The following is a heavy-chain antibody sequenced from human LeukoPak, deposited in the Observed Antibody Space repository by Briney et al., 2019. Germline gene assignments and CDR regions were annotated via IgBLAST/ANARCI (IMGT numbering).Heavy chain of an antibody. CDR2: IYYSGSA. CDR1: GGSISSGDHF. V-gene: IGHV4-30-4*08. J-gene: IGHJ6*04. CDR3: ARAGYYYGSGSRGPGSHYGMDV. Sequence: SETLSLTCSISGGSISSGDHFWSWIRQPPGKGLEWIGYIYYSGSAYYNPSLKSRVTISIDTSKNQFSLKVTSVTAADTAVYYCARAGYYYGSGSRGPGSHYGMDVWGKGTTVTVSS. D-gene: IGHD3-10*01.